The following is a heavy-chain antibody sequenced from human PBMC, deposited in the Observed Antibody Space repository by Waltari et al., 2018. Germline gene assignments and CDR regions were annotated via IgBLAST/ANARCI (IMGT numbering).Heavy chain of an antibody. Sequence: QVQLVESGGGVVQPGRSLRLSCAASGFTFSSSAMHWVRQAPGKGLEWVAVISYDGSNKYYADSVKGRFTISRDNSKNTLYLQMNSLRAEDTAVYYCARGAPSGSYLRAPFDYWGQGTLVTVSS. D-gene: IGHD1-26*01. V-gene: IGHV3-30-3*01. J-gene: IGHJ4*02. CDR3: ARGAPSGSYLRAPFDY. CDR2: ISYDGSNK. CDR1: GFTFSSSA.